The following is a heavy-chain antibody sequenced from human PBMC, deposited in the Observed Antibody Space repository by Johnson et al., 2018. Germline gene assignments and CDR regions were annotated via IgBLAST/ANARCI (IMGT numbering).Heavy chain of an antibody. D-gene: IGHD4-17*01. CDR2: ISGSGDNT. CDR3: AKSPDYGDYRRRGYYYGIDV. Sequence: VQLVQSGGGLVQPGGSLRLSCAASGFTFSSYAMSWVRQAPGKGLEWVSAISGSGDNTYYADSVKGRFTISRDNSKNTLYLQMNSLRAEDTAVYYCAKSPDYGDYRRRGYYYGIDVWGQGTTVTVSS. J-gene: IGHJ6*02. V-gene: IGHV3-23*04. CDR1: GFTFSSYA.